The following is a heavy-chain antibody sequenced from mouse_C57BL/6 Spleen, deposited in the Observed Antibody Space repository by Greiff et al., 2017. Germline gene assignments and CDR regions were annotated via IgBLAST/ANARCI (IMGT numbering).Heavy chain of an antibody. V-gene: IGHV1-78*01. CDR2: IYPRDGST. CDR3: ARSGGYYTSSYAMDY. J-gene: IGHJ4*01. CDR1: GYTFTDHT. Sequence: VQLQQSDAELVKPGASVKISCKVSGYTFTDHTIHWMKQRPEQGLEWIGYIYPRDGSTKYNEKFKGKATLTADKSSSTAYRQLNSLTSEDSAVYFCARSGGYYTSSYAMDYWGQGTSVTVSS. D-gene: IGHD2-3*01.